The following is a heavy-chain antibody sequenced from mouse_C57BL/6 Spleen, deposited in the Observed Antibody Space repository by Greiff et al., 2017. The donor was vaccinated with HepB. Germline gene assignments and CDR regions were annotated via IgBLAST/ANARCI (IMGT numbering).Heavy chain of an antibody. CDR2: INPSNGGT. D-gene: IGHD2-2*01. CDR1: GYTFTSYW. CDR3: ARSSTMVTTNYAMDY. Sequence: QVQLQQSGTELVKPGASVKLSCKASGYTFTSYWMHWVKQRPGQGLEWIGNINPSNGGTNYNEKFKSKATLTVDKSSSTAYMQLSSLTSEDSAVYYCARSSTMVTTNYAMDYWGQGTSVTVSS. J-gene: IGHJ4*01. V-gene: IGHV1-53*01.